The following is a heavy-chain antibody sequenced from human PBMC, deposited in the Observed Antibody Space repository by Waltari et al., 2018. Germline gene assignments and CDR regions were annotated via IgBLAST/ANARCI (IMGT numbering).Heavy chain of an antibody. CDR1: GFTVSSNY. V-gene: IGHV3-53*01. D-gene: IGHD2-2*01. J-gene: IGHJ4*02. CDR2: IYSGGST. Sequence: EVQLVESGGGLIQPGGSLRLSCAASGFTVSSNYMSWVRQAPGKGLEWVSVIYSGGSTYYADSVKGRFTISRDNAKNSLYLQMNSLRAEDTAVYYCARDPAHWYYSDYWGQGTLVTVSS. CDR3: ARDPAHWYYSDY.